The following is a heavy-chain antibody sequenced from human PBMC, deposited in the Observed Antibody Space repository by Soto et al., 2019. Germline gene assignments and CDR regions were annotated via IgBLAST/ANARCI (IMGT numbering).Heavy chain of an antibody. V-gene: IGHV3-74*01. J-gene: IGHJ6*02. CDR1: GFTFSSYW. D-gene: IGHD5-18*01. CDR3: ARESGQIRLWLLKRYYYYGMDV. Sequence: GGSLRLSCAASGFTFSSYWMHWVRQAPGKGLVWVSRINSDGSSTSYADSVKGRFTISRDNAKNTLYLQMNSLRAEDTAVYYCARESGQIRLWLLKRYYYYGMDVWGQGTTVTVSS. CDR2: INSDGSST.